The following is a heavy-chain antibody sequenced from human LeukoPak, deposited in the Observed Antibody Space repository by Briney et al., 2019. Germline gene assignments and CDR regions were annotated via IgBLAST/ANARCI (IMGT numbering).Heavy chain of an antibody. CDR2: INPNSGGT. CDR3: ARQVVPAAISADY. V-gene: IGHV1-2*06. D-gene: IGHD2-2*02. Sequence: ASVKVSCKASGYTFTGYYMHWVRQAPGQGLEWMGRINPNSGGTNYAQKFQGRVTMTRDTSISTAYLQWSSLKASDTAMYYCARQVVPAAISADYWGQGTLVTVSS. CDR1: GYTFTGYY. J-gene: IGHJ4*02.